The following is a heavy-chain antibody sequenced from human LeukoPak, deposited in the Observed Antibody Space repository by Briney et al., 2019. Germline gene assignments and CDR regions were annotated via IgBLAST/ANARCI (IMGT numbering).Heavy chain of an antibody. Sequence: GGSLRLSCAASTFTFSSYAMTWVRQAPGKGLEWVSAISGSDGSTYYADSVKGRFTISRDNLKNTLYLQMNSLRAEDTAIYYCAKHRYSTGWFLKYWGQGTLVTVSS. J-gene: IGHJ4*02. V-gene: IGHV3-23*01. CDR1: TFTFSSYA. D-gene: IGHD6-19*01. CDR2: ISGSDGST. CDR3: AKHRYSTGWFLKY.